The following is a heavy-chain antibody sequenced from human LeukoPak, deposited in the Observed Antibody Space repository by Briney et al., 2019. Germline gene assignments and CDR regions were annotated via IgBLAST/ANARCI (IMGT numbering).Heavy chain of an antibody. Sequence: GSLRLSCAASGFTFSSYSMNWVRQAPGKGLEWVSSISSSSSYIYYADSVKGRFTISRDNAKNSLYLQMNSLRAEDTAVYYCARGPRQRVSYFDYWGQGTLVTVSS. CDR1: GFTFSSYS. CDR2: ISSSSSYI. D-gene: IGHD6-13*01. V-gene: IGHV3-21*01. J-gene: IGHJ4*02. CDR3: ARGPRQRVSYFDY.